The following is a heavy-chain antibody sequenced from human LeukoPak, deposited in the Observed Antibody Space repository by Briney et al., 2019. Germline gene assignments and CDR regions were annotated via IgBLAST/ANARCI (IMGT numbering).Heavy chain of an antibody. V-gene: IGHV4-59*08. D-gene: IGHD7-27*01. Sequence: SETLSLTCTVSGGSISSYYWSWIRQPPGKGLEWIGYIYYTGSTNYNPPLKSRVTMSVDTSKNQFSLKLSSVTAADTAVYYCARERGNYYYYYGMDVWGQGTTVTVSS. J-gene: IGHJ6*02. CDR1: GGSISSYY. CDR2: IYYTGST. CDR3: ARERGNYYYYYGMDV.